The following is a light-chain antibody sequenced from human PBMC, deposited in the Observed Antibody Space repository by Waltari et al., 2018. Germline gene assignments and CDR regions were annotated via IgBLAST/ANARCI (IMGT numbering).Light chain of an antibody. CDR2: EDT. Sequence: SYELTQPPSVSVSPGQTARITCSGHELPRKYAYWFQQKSGQAPRLVIYEDTKRPSGIPERFSGSSSGTWATLTIPGAQVDDEADYYCYSSDSTGLRVFGGGTTVVVL. CDR1: ELPRKY. V-gene: IGLV3-10*01. J-gene: IGLJ1*01. CDR3: YSSDSTGLRV.